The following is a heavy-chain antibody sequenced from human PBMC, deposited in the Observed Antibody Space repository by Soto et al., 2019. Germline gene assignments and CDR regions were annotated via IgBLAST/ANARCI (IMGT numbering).Heavy chain of an antibody. CDR3: ARSDYGDFTPHFDY. CDR1: GYTFTGYY. V-gene: IGHV1-2*04. Sequence: GASLKVSCKSSGYTFTGYYMHWVRQAPGQGLEWMGWINPNSGGTNYAQKFQGWVTMTRDTSISTAYMELSRLRSDDTAVYYCARSDYGDFTPHFDYWGQGTLVTVSS. CDR2: INPNSGGT. J-gene: IGHJ4*02. D-gene: IGHD4-17*01.